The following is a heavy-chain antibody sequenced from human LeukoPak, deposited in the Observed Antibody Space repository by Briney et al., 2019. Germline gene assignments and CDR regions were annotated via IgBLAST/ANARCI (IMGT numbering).Heavy chain of an antibody. V-gene: IGHV4-59*08. CDR1: GGSISSYY. D-gene: IGHD2-15*01. J-gene: IGHJ3*02. CDR2: IYYSGST. CDR3: ARQTSRGCSGGSCYPDAFDI. Sequence: TSETLSLTCTVSGGSISSYYWSWIRQPPGKGLEWIGYIYYSGSTNYNPSLKSRVTISVDTSKNQFSLKLSSVTAADTAVYYCARQTSRGCSGGSCYPDAFDIWGQGTMVTVSS.